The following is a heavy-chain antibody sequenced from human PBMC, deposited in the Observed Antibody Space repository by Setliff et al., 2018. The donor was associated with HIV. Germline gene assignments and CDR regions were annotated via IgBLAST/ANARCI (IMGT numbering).Heavy chain of an antibody. D-gene: IGHD3-22*01. J-gene: IGHJ4*02. CDR1: GGSFSGYY. CDR2: INHSGST. Sequence: SETLSLTCAVYGGSFSGYYWSWIRQPPGKGLEWIGEINHSGSTNYNPSLKSRVTISLATSKNQFSLSLRSLSAADTAVYYCARDKRYRFPYDSTGFLLYYFDNWGQGTLVTVSS. CDR3: ARDKRYRFPYDSTGFLLYYFDN. V-gene: IGHV4-34*01.